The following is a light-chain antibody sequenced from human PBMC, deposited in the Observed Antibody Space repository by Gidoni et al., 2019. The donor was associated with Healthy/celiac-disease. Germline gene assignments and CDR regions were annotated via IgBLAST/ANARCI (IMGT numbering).Light chain of an antibody. CDR2: AAS. CDR3: KQAKSFPLT. CDR1: QGISSW. Sequence: DIQMTQYPSSVSASVGDRVTITCRESQGISSWLAWYQKKPGKAPKLLIYAASSLQSGVPSRFSGSGSGTDFTLTKRSLQPEDFDCKQAKSFPLTFGGGTKVEIK. V-gene: IGKV1-12*01. J-gene: IGKJ4*01.